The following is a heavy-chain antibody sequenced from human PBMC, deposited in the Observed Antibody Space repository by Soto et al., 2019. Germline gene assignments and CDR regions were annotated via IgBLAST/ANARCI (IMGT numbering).Heavy chain of an antibody. V-gene: IGHV1-8*02. CDR3: GRGPSPRAPAGGTHYYYDMDV. CDR2: MNPINGAT. D-gene: IGHD6-13*01. CDR1: GYDFTAYD. Sequence: ASVKVSCKASGYDFTAYDINWVRQPSGQGLEWMGWMNPINGATGSARRFQGRVSMTRNTATGTAYLELTSLRSDDSAVYYCGRGPSPRAPAGGTHYYYDMDVWGQGTTVTVSS. J-gene: IGHJ6*02.